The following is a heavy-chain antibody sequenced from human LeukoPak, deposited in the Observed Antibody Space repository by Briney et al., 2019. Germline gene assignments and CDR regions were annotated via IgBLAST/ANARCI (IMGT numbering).Heavy chain of an antibody. CDR3: ARTGSTVTMLYPFDH. V-gene: IGHV4-59*01. Sequence: SETLSLTCTVSGVSLRSYYWSWVRQPPGKGLEWIGYIYYSGSTNYNPSLKSRVSISVDTSKNQFSLKLSSVTAADTAVYYCARTGSTVTMLYPFDHWGQGTLVTVSS. J-gene: IGHJ4*02. CDR2: IYYSGST. D-gene: IGHD4-17*01. CDR1: GVSLRSYY.